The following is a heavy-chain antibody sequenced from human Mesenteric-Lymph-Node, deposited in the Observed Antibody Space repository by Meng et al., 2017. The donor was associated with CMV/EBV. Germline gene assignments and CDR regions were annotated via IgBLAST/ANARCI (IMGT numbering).Heavy chain of an antibody. V-gene: IGHV3-21*01. Sequence: GESLKISCAASGFTFSSYSMNWVRQAPGKGLEWVSSISSSSSYIYYADSVKGRFTISRDNAKNSLYLQMNSLRAEDTAVYYCAGPVVPAGTAADPWGQGTLVTVSS. CDR2: ISSSSSYI. CDR1: GFTFSSYS. J-gene: IGHJ5*02. D-gene: IGHD2-2*01. CDR3: AGPVVPAGTAADP.